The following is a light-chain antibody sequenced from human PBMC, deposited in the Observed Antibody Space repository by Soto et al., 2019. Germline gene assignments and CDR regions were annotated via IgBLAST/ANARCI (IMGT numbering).Light chain of an antibody. Sequence: QLVLTQSPSASASLGVSVKLTCTLSRGHSTYAIAWHQQQPEKGPRYLMKLNSDGRHSKGDGIPDRFSGSSSGAERYLTISSLQSEDEADYYCQAWGTGVVFGRGTKLTVL. CDR2: LNSDGRH. CDR3: QAWGTGVV. CDR1: RGHSTYA. J-gene: IGLJ2*01. V-gene: IGLV4-69*01.